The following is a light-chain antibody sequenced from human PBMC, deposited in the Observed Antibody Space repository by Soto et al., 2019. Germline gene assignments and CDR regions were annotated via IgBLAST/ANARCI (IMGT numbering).Light chain of an antibody. J-gene: IGKJ4*01. CDR1: QSVDSSY. V-gene: IGKV3-20*01. CDR2: DAS. Sequence: EIVLTQSPGTLSMSPGERATLSCRASQSVDSSYVAWYQQKPNQAPRLLIYDASSRATGIPDRFSSSGSGTDFTLTISRLEPEDFAVYYCQQYDRAPTTFGGGTKVEIK. CDR3: QQYDRAPTT.